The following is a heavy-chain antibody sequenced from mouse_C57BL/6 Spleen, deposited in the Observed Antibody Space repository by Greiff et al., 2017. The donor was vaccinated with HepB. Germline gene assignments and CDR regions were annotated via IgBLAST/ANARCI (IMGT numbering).Heavy chain of an antibody. V-gene: IGHV1-54*01. CDR3: TRDTTVVGGDY. J-gene: IGHJ2*01. Sequence: QVQLQQSGAELVRPGTSVKVSCKASGYAFTNYLIEWVKQRPGQGLEWIGVINPGSGGTNYNEKFKGKATLTADKSSSTAYMQLSSLTSEDSAVYFCTRDTTVVGGDYWGQGTTLTVSS. CDR1: GYAFTNYL. D-gene: IGHD1-1*01. CDR2: INPGSGGT.